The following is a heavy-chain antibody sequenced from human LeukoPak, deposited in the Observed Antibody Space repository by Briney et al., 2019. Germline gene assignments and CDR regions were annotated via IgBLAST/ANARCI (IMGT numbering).Heavy chain of an antibody. CDR2: ISYDGSNK. V-gene: IGHV3-30*18. D-gene: IGHD6-13*01. Sequence: PGGSLRLSCAASGFTFSSYGMHWVRQAPGKGLEWVAVISYDGSNKYYADSVEGRFTISRDNSKNTLYLQMNSLRAEDTAVYYCAKPRDSSSWIGEIDYWGQGTLVTVSS. J-gene: IGHJ4*02. CDR1: GFTFSSYG. CDR3: AKPRDSSSWIGEIDY.